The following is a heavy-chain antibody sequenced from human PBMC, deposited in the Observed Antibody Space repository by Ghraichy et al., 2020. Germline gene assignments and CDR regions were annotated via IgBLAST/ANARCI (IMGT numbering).Heavy chain of an antibody. CDR2: LYISGNT. V-gene: IGHV4-4*07. D-gene: IGHD6-13*01. CDR3: AREGGAAAEF. CDR1: GGSFGTYY. J-gene: IGHJ4*02. Sequence: SETLSLTCTVSGGSFGTYYWTWVRQPAGKGLEWIGRLYISGNTDYNPSLKSRVTMSLDTSKNQFSLKLTSVTAADTAVYYCAREGGAAAEFWGQGTLVTVSS.